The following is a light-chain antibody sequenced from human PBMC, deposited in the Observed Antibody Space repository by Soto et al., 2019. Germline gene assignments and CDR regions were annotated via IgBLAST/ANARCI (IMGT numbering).Light chain of an antibody. Sequence: DIVMTQSPDSLAVFLGERATINCKSSQRVLYSSNNRNYLAWYQQKPGQPPKLLIYLASTRESGVPDRFSGSGSGPDFPLTISSLQAEAVAVYYCQQYYSTPLTFGGGTKVQIK. CDR1: QRVLYSSNNRNY. CDR3: QQYYSTPLT. V-gene: IGKV4-1*01. J-gene: IGKJ4*01. CDR2: LAS.